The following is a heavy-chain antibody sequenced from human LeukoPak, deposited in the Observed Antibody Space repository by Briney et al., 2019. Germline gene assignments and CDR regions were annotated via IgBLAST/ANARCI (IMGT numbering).Heavy chain of an antibody. CDR3: AKDCSATSCQRLFDY. J-gene: IGHJ4*02. D-gene: IGHD2-2*01. CDR1: GFTFDDYA. V-gene: IGHV3-23*01. Sequence: GGSLRLSCAASGFTFDDYAMHWVRQAPGKGPEWVSAISGSGGSTHYADSVKGRFTISRDNSKNMLYLQMNSLRAEDTALYYCAKDCSATSCQRLFDYWGQGTLVTVSS. CDR2: ISGSGGST.